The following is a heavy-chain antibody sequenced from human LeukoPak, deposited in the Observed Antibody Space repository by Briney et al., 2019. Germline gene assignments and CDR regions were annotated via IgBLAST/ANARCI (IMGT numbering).Heavy chain of an antibody. J-gene: IGHJ6*02. Sequence: GGSLRLSCAASGFTFSSYDMHWVRQATGKGLEWVSAIGTAGDTYYPGSVKGRFTISREDAKNSLYLQMNSLRAGDTAVYYCARAASAAGTSYGMDVWGQGTTVTVSS. CDR2: IGTAGDT. V-gene: IGHV3-13*01. CDR3: ARAASAAGTSYGMDV. D-gene: IGHD6-13*01. CDR1: GFTFSSYD.